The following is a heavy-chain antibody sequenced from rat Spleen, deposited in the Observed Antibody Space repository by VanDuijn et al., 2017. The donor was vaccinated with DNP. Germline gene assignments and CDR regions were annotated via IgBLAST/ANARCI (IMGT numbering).Heavy chain of an antibody. J-gene: IGHJ2*01. CDR3: VRWNSGHFDY. Sequence: EVQLVESGGGLVQPGGSLKLSCVASGFTFSDHHMAWVRQTPEKGLEWVAYIGSAAYAPYYGDSVKGRFTISRDNAKSTLYLQMNSLRSEDMATYYCVRWNSGHFDYWGQGVMVTVSS. V-gene: IGHV5-22*01. CDR2: IGSAAYAP. D-gene: IGHD4-3*01. CDR1: GFTFSDHH.